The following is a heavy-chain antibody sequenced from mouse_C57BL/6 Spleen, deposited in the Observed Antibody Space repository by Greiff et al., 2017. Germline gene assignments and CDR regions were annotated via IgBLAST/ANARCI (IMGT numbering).Heavy chain of an antibody. CDR2: ISDGGSYT. V-gene: IGHV5-4*01. Sequence: EVKLMESGGGLVKPGGSLKLSCAASGFTFSSYAMSWVRQTPEKRLEWVATISDGGSYTYYPDNVKGRFTISRHNAKNNLYLQMSHLKSEDTAMYYCARDPIDYWGQGTTLTVSS. J-gene: IGHJ2*01. CDR3: ARDPIDY. CDR1: GFTFSSYA.